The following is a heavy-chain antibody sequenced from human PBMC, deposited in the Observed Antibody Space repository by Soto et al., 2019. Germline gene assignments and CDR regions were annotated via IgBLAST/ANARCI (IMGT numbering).Heavy chain of an antibody. CDR1: GGSISSSSYY. CDR3: ARPDRYCTNGVCYFDY. J-gene: IGHJ4*02. D-gene: IGHD2-8*01. V-gene: IGHV4-39*01. Sequence: SETLSLTCTVSGGSISSSSYYWGWIRQPPGKGLEWIGSIYYSGSTYYNPSLKSRVTMSVDTSKNQFSLKLSSVTAADTAVYYCARPDRYCTNGVCYFDYWGQGTLVTVSS. CDR2: IYYSGST.